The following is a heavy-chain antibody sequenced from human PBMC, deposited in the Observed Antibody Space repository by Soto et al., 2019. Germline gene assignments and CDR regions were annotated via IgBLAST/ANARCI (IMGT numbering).Heavy chain of an antibody. V-gene: IGHV3-30*18. Sequence: GGSLRLSCAASGFTFSSYGMHWVRQAPGKGLEWVAVISYDGSNKYYADSVKGRFTISRDNSKNTLYLQMNSLRAEDTAVYYCAKDMSLGYCSGGSCYSEGTIVDYWGQGTLVTVSS. D-gene: IGHD2-15*01. CDR1: GFTFSSYG. CDR2: ISYDGSNK. J-gene: IGHJ4*02. CDR3: AKDMSLGYCSGGSCYSEGTIVDY.